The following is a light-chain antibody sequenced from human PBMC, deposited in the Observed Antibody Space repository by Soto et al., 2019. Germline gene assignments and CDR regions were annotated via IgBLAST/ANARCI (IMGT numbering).Light chain of an antibody. J-gene: IGLJ1*01. CDR1: SSDVGSYNL. CDR3: CSYAGSSTYV. Sequence: QSVLTQPASVSGSPGQSIPLSCPGKSSDVGSYNLVSWYQQHPGKAPKLMIYEVSKRPSGVSNRFSGSKSGNTASLTISGLQAEDEADYYCCSYAGSSTYVFGTGTKVTVL. V-gene: IGLV2-23*02. CDR2: EVS.